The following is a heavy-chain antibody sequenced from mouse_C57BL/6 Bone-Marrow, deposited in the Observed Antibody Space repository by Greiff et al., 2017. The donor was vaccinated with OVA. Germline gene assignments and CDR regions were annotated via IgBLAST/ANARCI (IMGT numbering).Heavy chain of an antibody. D-gene: IGHD2-3*01. J-gene: IGHJ4*01. CDR3: ALYDSYSLNTMDY. Sequence: QVQLQQPGAELVRPGSSVKLSCKASGYTFTSYWMHWVKQRPIQGLEWIGNIDPSDSETHYNQKFKDKATLTVDKSSSTAYMQLSSLTSEDSAVYYCALYDSYSLNTMDYWGQGTSVTVSS. CDR2: IDPSDSET. V-gene: IGHV1-52*01. CDR1: GYTFTSYW.